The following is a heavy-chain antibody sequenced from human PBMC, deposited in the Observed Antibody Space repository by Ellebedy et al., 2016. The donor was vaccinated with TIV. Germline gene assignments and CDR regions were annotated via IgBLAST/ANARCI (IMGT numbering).Heavy chain of an antibody. CDR1: GFTFSDYD. Sequence: GESLKISCAASGFTFSDYDMHWVRQATGEGLEWVSAIGAAGDPDYPGSVKGRFTISRENAQNSLDLQMNNLRAGDTAVYYCARAPRGFFGIDVWGQGTTVTVSS. J-gene: IGHJ6*02. V-gene: IGHV3-13*05. CDR2: IGAAGDP. CDR3: ARAPRGFFGIDV.